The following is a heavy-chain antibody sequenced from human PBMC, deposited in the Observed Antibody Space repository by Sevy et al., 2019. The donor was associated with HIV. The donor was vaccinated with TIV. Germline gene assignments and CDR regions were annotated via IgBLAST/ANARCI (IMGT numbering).Heavy chain of an antibody. J-gene: IGHJ2*01. D-gene: IGHD4-17*01. CDR2: ISSSGSTI. CDR3: AGLSIATVIDYWYFDL. CDR1: GFTFSDYY. Sequence: GGSLRLSCAASGFTFSDYYMSWIRQAPGKGLEWVSYISSSGSTIYYADSVKGRFTISRDNAKNSLYLQMNSLRAEDTAVYYCAGLSIATVIDYWYFDLWGRGTLVTVSS. V-gene: IGHV3-11*01.